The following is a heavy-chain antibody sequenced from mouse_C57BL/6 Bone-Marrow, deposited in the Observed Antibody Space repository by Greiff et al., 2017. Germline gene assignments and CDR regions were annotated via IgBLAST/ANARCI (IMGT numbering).Heavy chain of an antibody. J-gene: IGHJ2*01. Sequence: QVQLQQPGAELVKPGASVKLSCKASGYTFTSYWMHWVKQRPGQGLEWIGMIHPNSGSTNYNEKFKSKATLTVDKSSSTAYMQLSSLTSEDSAVYYCARGGTTVVAHFDYWGQGTTLTVSS. D-gene: IGHD1-1*01. CDR1: GYTFTSYW. CDR2: IHPNSGST. CDR3: ARGGTTVVAHFDY. V-gene: IGHV1-64*01.